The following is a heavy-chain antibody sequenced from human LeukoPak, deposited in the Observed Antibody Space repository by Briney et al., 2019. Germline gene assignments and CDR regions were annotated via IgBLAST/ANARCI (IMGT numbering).Heavy chain of an antibody. CDR1: GGSISSYY. Sequence: KASETLSLTCTVSGGSISSYYWSWIRQPPGKGLEWIGYIYYSGSTNYNPSLKSRVTISVDTSKNQFSLKLSSVTAADTAVYYCARLSPPGYKDYFDYWGQGTLVTVFS. D-gene: IGHD1-1*01. CDR2: IYYSGST. J-gene: IGHJ4*02. V-gene: IGHV4-59*08. CDR3: ARLSPPGYKDYFDY.